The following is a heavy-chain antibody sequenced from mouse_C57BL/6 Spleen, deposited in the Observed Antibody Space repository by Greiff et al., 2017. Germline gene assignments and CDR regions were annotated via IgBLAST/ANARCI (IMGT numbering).Heavy chain of an antibody. V-gene: IGHV6-6*01. D-gene: IGHD1-1*01. J-gene: IGHJ2*01. CDR1: GFTFSDAW. Sequence: EVQLQQSGGGLVQPGGSMKLSCAASGFTFSDAWMDWVRQSPEKGLEWVAEIRNKANNHATYYAVSVKGRFTISRDDSKSRVYLQMNSLRAEDTGIDYCTRSTVVEDYFDYWGQGTTLTVSS. CDR3: TRSTVVEDYFDY. CDR2: IRNKANNHAT.